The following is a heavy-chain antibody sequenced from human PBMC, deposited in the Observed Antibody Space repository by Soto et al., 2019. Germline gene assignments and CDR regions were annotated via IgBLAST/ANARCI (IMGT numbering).Heavy chain of an antibody. D-gene: IGHD3-9*01. J-gene: IGHJ4*02. CDR2: IKSKTDGGTT. CDR1: GFTCSNAW. V-gene: IGHV3-15*01. Sequence: PGRSRRLSCAASGFTCSNAWMSWVRQAPGKGLEWVGRIKSKTDGGTTDYAAPVKGRFTISRDDSKNTLYMQMNSLKAGDKAVYYCTTEDLLNGFYYWGQGTLVPVSS. CDR3: TTEDLLNGFYY.